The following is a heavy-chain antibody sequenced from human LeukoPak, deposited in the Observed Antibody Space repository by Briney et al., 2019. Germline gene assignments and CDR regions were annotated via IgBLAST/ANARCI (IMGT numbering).Heavy chain of an antibody. J-gene: IGHJ6*02. D-gene: IGHD6-19*01. CDR2: ISWDSQNI. Sequence: GGSLRLSCAASGFTFDDYAMFWVRQAPGKGLEWVSGISWDSQNIGYAASVKGRFTISRDNAKNSLYLQMNSLRAEDTAFYYCARGNRDRSGFYFYYGMDVWGQGTTVTVSS. CDR1: GFTFDDYA. CDR3: ARGNRDRSGFYFYYGMDV. V-gene: IGHV3-9*01.